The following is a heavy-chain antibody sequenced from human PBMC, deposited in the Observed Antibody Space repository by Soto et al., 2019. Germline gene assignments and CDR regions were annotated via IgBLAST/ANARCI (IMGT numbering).Heavy chain of an antibody. J-gene: IGHJ6*02. CDR2: INSDGSTK. V-gene: IGHV3-74*01. CDR3: ARRDQIAYYYGMDV. CDR1: GFTFTSYW. Sequence: EVQLVESGGGLVQPGGSLRLSCAASGFTFTSYWMNWVRQAPGKGLVWVSRINSDGSTKGYVDSVKGRFTISRDNAKNTLYLQMNSLSAEDTDVYYCARRDQIAYYYGMDVWGQGTTVTVSS. D-gene: IGHD3-16*01.